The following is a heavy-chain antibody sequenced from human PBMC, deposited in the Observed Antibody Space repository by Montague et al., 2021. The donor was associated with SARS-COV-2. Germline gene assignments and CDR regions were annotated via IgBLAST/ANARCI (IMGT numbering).Heavy chain of an antibody. J-gene: IGHJ6*02. V-gene: IGHV4-34*01. Sequence: SETLSLTCAVYGGSFSGYYWSWIRQPPGKGLEWIGEINHSGSTDYNPSXXSRVTISVDTSKNQFSLKLSSVTAADTAVYYCARGAVVVPAATEDYYYYYGMDVWGQGTTVTVSS. CDR1: GGSFSGYY. CDR2: INHSGST. D-gene: IGHD2-2*01. CDR3: ARGAVVVPAATEDYYYYYGMDV.